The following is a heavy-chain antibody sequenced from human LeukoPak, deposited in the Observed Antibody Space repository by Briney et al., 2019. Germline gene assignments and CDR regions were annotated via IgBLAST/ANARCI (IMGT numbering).Heavy chain of an antibody. CDR2: IIPIFGTA. CDR3: AGQDPFSGSGSYYNVWLY. V-gene: IGHV1-69*13. D-gene: IGHD3-10*01. J-gene: IGHJ4*02. CDR1: GGTFSSYA. Sequence: SVKVSCKASGGTFSSYAISWVRQAPGQGLEWMGGIIPIFGTANYAQKFQGRVTITADESTSTAYMELSSLRSEDTAVYYCAGQDPFSGSGSYYNVWLYWGQGTLVTVSS.